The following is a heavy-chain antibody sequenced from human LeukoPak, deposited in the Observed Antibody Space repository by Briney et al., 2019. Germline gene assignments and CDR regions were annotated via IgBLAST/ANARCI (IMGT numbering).Heavy chain of an antibody. J-gene: IGHJ4*02. CDR3: ARDPGYSSGWYPFDY. Sequence: SVKVSCKASGGTFSSYTISWVRLAPGQGLEWMGRIIPILGIANYAQKFQGRVTITADKSTSTAYMELSSLRSEDTAVYYCARDPGYSSGWYPFDYWGQGTLVTVSS. D-gene: IGHD6-19*01. CDR2: IIPILGIA. V-gene: IGHV1-69*04. CDR1: GGTFSSYT.